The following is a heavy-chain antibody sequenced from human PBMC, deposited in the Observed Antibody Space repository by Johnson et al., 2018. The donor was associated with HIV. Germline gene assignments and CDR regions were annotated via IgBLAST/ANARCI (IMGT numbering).Heavy chain of an antibody. V-gene: IGHV3-11*04. D-gene: IGHD1-26*01. J-gene: IGHJ3*02. Sequence: QEQLVESGGGLVKPGGSLRLSCAASGFTFDDYGMSWVRQAPGKGLEWISYISSSGRTIYYADSVKGRFTIPKDNSQNTLDLQMNSLRAEDTAGYYCAKDRRQSSWELLDDAFDIWGQGTMVTVSS. CDR2: ISSSGRTI. CDR1: GFTFDDYG. CDR3: AKDRRQSSWELLDDAFDI.